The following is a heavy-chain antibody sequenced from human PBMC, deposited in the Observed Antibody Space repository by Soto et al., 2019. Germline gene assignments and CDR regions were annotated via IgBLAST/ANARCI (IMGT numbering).Heavy chain of an antibody. CDR2: ISSTSKYI. V-gene: IGHV3-21*01. D-gene: IGHD3-22*01. J-gene: IGHJ5*01. Sequence: EVQLVESGGGLVKPGGSLRVSCAASGFTFSNYSMNWVRQAPGKGLEWVSSISSTSKYIYYADSVKGRFTISRDNAKKSLYLQMNSMRAEDTALYYCARGPSSGWFDYLGQGTLVTVSA. CDR3: ARGPSSGWFDY. CDR1: GFTFSNYS.